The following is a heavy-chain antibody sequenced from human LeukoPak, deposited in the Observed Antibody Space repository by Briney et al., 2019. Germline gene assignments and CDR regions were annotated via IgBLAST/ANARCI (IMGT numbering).Heavy chain of an antibody. J-gene: IGHJ6*02. CDR2: IYYSGST. CDR1: GGSISSYY. V-gene: IGHV4-59*08. Sequence: SETLSLTCTVSGGSISSYYWSWIRQPPGKGLEWIAYIYYSGSTNYNPSLKSRVTISVDTSKNQFSLKLRSVTAADTAVYYCASRSYYYYGMDVWGQGTTVTVSS. CDR3: ASRSYYYYGMDV.